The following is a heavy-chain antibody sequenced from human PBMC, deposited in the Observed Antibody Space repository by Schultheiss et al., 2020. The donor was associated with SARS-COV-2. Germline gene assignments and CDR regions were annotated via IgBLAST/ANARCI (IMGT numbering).Heavy chain of an antibody. CDR3: ARWGYYDFWSGYSNNYYYGMDV. V-gene: IGHV3-30-3*01. J-gene: IGHJ6*02. CDR2: ISYDGSNK. CDR1: GFTFSSYA. Sequence: GESLKISCAASGFTFSSYAMHWVRQAPGKGLEWVAVISYDGSNKYYADSVKGRFTISRDNAKNSLYLQMNSLRAEDTAVYYCARWGYYDFWSGYSNNYYYGMDVWGQGTTVTVSS. D-gene: IGHD3-3*01.